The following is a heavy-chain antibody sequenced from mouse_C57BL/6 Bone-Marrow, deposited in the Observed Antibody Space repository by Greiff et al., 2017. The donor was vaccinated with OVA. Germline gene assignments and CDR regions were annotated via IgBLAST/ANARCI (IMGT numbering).Heavy chain of an antibody. Sequence: QVHVKQPGAELVRPGSSVKLSCKASGYTFTSYWMDWVKQRPGQGLEWIGNIYPSDSETHYNQKFKDKATLTVDKSSSTAYMQLSSLTSEDSAVYYCASHSLFDYWGQGTTLTVSS. CDR2: IYPSDSET. J-gene: IGHJ2*01. V-gene: IGHV1-61*01. CDR1: GYTFTSYW. CDR3: ASHSLFDY.